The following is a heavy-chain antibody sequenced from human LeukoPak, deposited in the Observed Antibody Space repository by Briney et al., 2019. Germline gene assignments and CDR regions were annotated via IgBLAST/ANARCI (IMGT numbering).Heavy chain of an antibody. CDR3: AKDLLYSSSSYSNGVDV. V-gene: IGHV3-23*01. J-gene: IGHJ6*02. D-gene: IGHD6-13*01. CDR1: GFTFSSYA. Sequence: GGSLRLSCAASGFTFSSYAMSWVRQAPGKGLEWVSAISGNGGSTYYADSVKGRFTISRDNSKNTLYLQMNGLRAEDTAVYYCAKDLLYSSSSYSNGVDVRGQGTTVTVSS. CDR2: ISGNGGST.